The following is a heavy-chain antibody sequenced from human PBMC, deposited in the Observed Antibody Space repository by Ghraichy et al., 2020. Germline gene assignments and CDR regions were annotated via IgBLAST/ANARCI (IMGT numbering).Heavy chain of an antibody. Sequence: SETLSLTCTVSGDSFTTYYWSWIRKPPGKGLEWIGYIYATGSTNYHPSIKSRVTMSVDTSKNQFSLKVRSVTVADTAVYYCARHRDSGSHYSAFDHWGRGTLVTVSS. J-gene: IGHJ4*02. CDR2: IYATGST. CDR1: GDSFTTYY. V-gene: IGHV4-4*09. D-gene: IGHD1-26*01. CDR3: ARHRDSGSHYSAFDH.